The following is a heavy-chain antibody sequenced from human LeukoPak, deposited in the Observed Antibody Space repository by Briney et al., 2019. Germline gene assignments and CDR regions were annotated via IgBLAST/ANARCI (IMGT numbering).Heavy chain of an antibody. V-gene: IGHV5-51*01. D-gene: IGHD5-12*01. CDR1: GYSFTSYW. CDR2: IYPGDSDT. Sequence: GESLKISCKGSGYSFTSYWIGWVRQMPGKGLEWMGIIYPGDSDTRYSPSFQGQVPISADKPISTAYLQWSSLKASETAMYYCARRSGRRGYSGYDLNWFDPWGQGTLVTVSS. J-gene: IGHJ5*02. CDR3: ARRSGRRGYSGYDLNWFDP.